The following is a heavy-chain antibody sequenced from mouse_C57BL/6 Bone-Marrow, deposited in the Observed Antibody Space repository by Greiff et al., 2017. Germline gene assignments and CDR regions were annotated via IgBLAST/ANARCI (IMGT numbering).Heavy chain of an antibody. D-gene: IGHD2-3*01. J-gene: IGHJ4*01. Sequence: QVQLKQPGAELVRPGPSVKLSCKASGYTFTSYWMHWVKQRPGQGLVWIGVIDPSDSYTNYNQKLKGKATLTVDTSSSTAYLQLSRLTSEDSAVYDCARSLIYDGYAMDYWGQGTSVTVSS. CDR3: ARSLIYDGYAMDY. CDR2: IDPSDSYT. V-gene: IGHV1-59*01. CDR1: GYTFTSYW.